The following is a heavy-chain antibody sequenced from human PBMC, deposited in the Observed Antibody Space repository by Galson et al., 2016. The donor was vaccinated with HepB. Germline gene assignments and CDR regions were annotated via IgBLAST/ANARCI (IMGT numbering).Heavy chain of an antibody. J-gene: IGHJ6*02. V-gene: IGHV3-23*01. CDR3: ARSGGFCSGGSCYSSMDV. D-gene: IGHD2-15*01. CDR1: GFTFSSYR. Sequence: SLRLSCAASGFTFSSYRMSWVRQAPGKGLEWVSGINVDSTYTCYADSVKGRFTISRDNSKNTVYLQMNSQRAEDTAVYYCARSGGFCSGGSCYSSMDVWGQGTTVTVSS. CDR2: INVDSTYT.